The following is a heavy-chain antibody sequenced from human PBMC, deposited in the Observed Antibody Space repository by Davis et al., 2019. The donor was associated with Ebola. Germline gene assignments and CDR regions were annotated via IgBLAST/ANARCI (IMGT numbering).Heavy chain of an antibody. V-gene: IGHV1-3*01. J-gene: IGHJ5*02. CDR1: GYTFTSYA. D-gene: IGHD3-3*01. Sequence: ASVKVSCKASGYTFTSYAMHWVRQAPGQRLEWMGWINAGTGNTKYSQKFQGRVTITRDTSASTAYMELSSLRSEDTAVYYCARETRFLEWFKRPDNWFDPWGQGTLVTVSS. CDR3: ARETRFLEWFKRPDNWFDP. CDR2: INAGTGNT.